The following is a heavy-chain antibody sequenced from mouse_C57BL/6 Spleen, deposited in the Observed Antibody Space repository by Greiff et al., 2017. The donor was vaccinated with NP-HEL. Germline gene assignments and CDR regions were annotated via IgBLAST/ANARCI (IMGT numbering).Heavy chain of an antibody. J-gene: IGHJ1*03. CDR2: INYDGSST. CDR1: GFTFSDYY. Sequence: EVHLVESEGGLVQPGSSMKLSCTASGFTFSDYYMAWVRQVPEKGLEWVANINYDGSSTYYLDSLKSRFIISRDNAKNILYLQMSSLKSEDTATYYCARADYYGSSSWYFDVWGTGTTVTVSS. V-gene: IGHV5-16*01. CDR3: ARADYYGSSSWYFDV. D-gene: IGHD1-1*01.